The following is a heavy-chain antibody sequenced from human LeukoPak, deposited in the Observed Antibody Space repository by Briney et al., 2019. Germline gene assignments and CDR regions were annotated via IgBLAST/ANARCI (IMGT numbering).Heavy chain of an antibody. CDR3: ANRGVYGPDFQH. J-gene: IGHJ1*01. CDR1: GFTFSSYG. D-gene: IGHD4-17*01. CDR2: ISYDGSNK. Sequence: GGSLRLSCAASGFTFSSYGMHWVRQAPGKGLEWVAVISYDGSNKYYADSVKGRFTISRDNSKNTLYLQMNSLRAEDTAVYYCANRGVYGPDFQHWGQGTLVTVSS. V-gene: IGHV3-30*18.